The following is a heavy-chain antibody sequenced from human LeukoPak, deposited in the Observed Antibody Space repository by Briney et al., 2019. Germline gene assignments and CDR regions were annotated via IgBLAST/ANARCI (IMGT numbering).Heavy chain of an antibody. CDR3: AREGVASGLDY. D-gene: IGHD6-25*01. CDR1: GFTVSSNY. Sequence: PGGSLRLSCAASGFTVSSNYMSWVRQAPGKGLEWLSVIYRDGSTYYADSVKGRFTISRDNSKNTLYLQMNSLRAEDTAVYYCAREGVASGLDYWGQGTLVIVSS. J-gene: IGHJ4*02. V-gene: IGHV3-53*01. CDR2: IYRDGST.